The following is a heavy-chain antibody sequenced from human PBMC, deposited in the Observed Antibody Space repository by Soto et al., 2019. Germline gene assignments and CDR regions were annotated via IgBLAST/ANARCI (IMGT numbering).Heavy chain of an antibody. CDR2: ISYDGRNK. CDR1: GFPFSTYA. CDR3: AREEPQSAFDS. J-gene: IGHJ4*02. Sequence: PGGSLRLSCAASGFPFSTYAIHWVRQAPGKGLEWVAVISYDGRNKYHAGSVKGRFTISRDNSKNTLYLQMNSLRVEDTAIYYCAREEPQSAFDSWGQGTLVTVSS. V-gene: IGHV3-30*04. D-gene: IGHD1-1*01.